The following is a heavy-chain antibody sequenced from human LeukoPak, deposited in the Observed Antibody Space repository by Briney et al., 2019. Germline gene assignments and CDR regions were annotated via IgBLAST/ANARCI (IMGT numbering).Heavy chain of an antibody. D-gene: IGHD5-18*01. CDR3: ATEGFTYGYHGIDS. CDR1: GFTFSNAW. V-gene: IGHV3-15*01. J-gene: IGHJ3*02. CDR2: IKARTNGGTA. Sequence: PGGSLRLSCAASGFTFSNAWMSWVRRAPGKGLEWVGRIKARTNGGTADYTPPVKGRFTISRDDSKNTLYLQMNGLKSDDTAVYYCATEGFTYGYHGIDSWGQGTIVTVSS.